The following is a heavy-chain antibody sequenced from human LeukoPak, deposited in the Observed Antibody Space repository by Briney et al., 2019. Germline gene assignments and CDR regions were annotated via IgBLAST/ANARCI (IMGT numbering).Heavy chain of an antibody. CDR3: ARVDTIFGVPTWRY. CDR2: ISSTSSTI. V-gene: IGHV3-48*01. D-gene: IGHD3-3*01. CDR1: GFTFSSYS. J-gene: IGHJ4*02. Sequence: SGGSLRLSCAASGFTFSSYSMNWVRQAPGKGLEWVSYISSTSSTIFYADSVKGRFTISRDNAKNSLYLQMNSLRAEDTAVYYCARVDTIFGVPTWRYWGQGTLVTVSS.